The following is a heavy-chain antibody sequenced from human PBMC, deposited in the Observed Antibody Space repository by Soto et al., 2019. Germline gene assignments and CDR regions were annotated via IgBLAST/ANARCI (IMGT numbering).Heavy chain of an antibody. CDR1: GGSFSGYY. CDR2: INHSGST. CDR3: ARGGRYHGYGGRTWGYFDL. V-gene: IGHV4-34*01. Sequence: SETLSLTCAVYGGSFSGYYWSWIRQPPGKGLEWIGEINHSGSTNYNPSLKSRVTISVDTSKNQFSLKLSSVTAADTAVYYCARGGRYHGYGGRTWGYFDLWGRGPLVTVSS. D-gene: IGHD4-17*01. J-gene: IGHJ2*01.